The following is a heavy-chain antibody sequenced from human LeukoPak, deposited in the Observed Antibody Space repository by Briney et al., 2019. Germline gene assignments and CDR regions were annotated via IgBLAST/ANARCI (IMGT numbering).Heavy chain of an antibody. CDR3: ARDLHYYDSGGYYIFDY. J-gene: IGHJ4*02. CDR2: ISAYNGNT. CDR1: GYTFTSYG. Sequence: ASVKVSCKASGYTFTSYGISWVRQAPGQGLEWMGWISAYNGNTNYAQKLQGRVTMTTDTSTSTAYMELRSLRSDDTAVYYCARDLHYYDSGGYYIFDYWGQGTLVTVSS. V-gene: IGHV1-18*01. D-gene: IGHD3-22*01.